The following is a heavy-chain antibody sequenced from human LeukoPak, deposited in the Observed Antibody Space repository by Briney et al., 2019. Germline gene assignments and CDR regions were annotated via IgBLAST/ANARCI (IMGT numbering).Heavy chain of an antibody. CDR3: TTVWWDRLGYFDS. Sequence: GGSLRLSCAASGITFSNAWMTWVRQAPGKGLEWVGRIKPKIDGGTTDYAAPVKGRFTISRDDSINTLYLQMNSLKSEDTAVYYCTTVWWDRLGYFDSWGQGSPVTVSA. CDR2: IKPKIDGGTT. J-gene: IGHJ4*02. V-gene: IGHV3-15*01. D-gene: IGHD2-21*01. CDR1: GITFSNAW.